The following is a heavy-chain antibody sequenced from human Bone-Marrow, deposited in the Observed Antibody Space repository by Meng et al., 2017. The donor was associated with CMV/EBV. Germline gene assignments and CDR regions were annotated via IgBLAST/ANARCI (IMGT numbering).Heavy chain of an antibody. CDR3: TTSAGELPDFYHYGMDV. D-gene: IGHD1-7*01. J-gene: IGHJ6*02. CDR2: IKNKYEGGTA. CDR1: GFIFSRAW. V-gene: IGHV3-15*01. Sequence: GGSLRLSCAASGFIFSRAWMNWVRQAPGKGLEWVGRIKNKYEGGTADSAAPVKGRFTISRDDSKNMLYLQMNSPKTEDTAVYYCTTSAGELPDFYHYGMDVWGQGTTVTVSS.